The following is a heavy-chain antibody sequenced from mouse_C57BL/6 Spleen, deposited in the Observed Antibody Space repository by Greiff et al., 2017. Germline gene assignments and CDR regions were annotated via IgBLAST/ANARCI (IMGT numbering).Heavy chain of an antibody. CDR3: ARSESKGWFAY. CDR2: IDPSDSET. Sequence: QVQLQQPGAELVRPGSSVKLSCKASGYTFTSYWMHWVKQRPIQGLEWIGNIDPSDSETQYNQKFKDKATLTVDKSSSTAYMQLSSLTSEDSAVYYCARSESKGWFAYWGQGTLVTVSA. V-gene: IGHV1-52*01. CDR1: GYTFTSYW. J-gene: IGHJ3*01.